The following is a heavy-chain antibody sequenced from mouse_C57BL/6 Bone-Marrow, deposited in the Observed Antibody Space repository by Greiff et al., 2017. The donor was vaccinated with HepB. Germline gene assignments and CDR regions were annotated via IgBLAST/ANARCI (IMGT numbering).Heavy chain of an antibody. CDR3: ARRGSSPYYAMDY. CDR1: GYTFTSYG. V-gene: IGHV1-81*01. Sequence: VQLQQSGAELARPGASVKLSCKASGYTFTSYGISWVKQRTGQGLEWIGVINPGSGGTNYNEKFKGKATLTADKSSSTAYMQLSSLTSEDSAVYFCARRGSSPYYAMDYWGQGTSVTVSS. CDR2: INPGSGGT. D-gene: IGHD1-1*01. J-gene: IGHJ4*01.